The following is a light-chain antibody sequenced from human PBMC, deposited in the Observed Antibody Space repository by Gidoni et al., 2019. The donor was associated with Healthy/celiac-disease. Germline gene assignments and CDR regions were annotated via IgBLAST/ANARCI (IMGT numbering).Light chain of an antibody. CDR1: QGIRND. CDR2: AAS. V-gene: IGKV1-6*01. CDR3: LQDYNYPRT. Sequence: ATQMTKLPSSLSASVGDRVTITCRASQGIRNDLAWYQQKPGKAPKLLIYAASTLQSGVPSRFSGSGSGTDFTFTISSLQPEDFATYYCLQDYNYPRTFGPGTKVDIK. J-gene: IGKJ3*01.